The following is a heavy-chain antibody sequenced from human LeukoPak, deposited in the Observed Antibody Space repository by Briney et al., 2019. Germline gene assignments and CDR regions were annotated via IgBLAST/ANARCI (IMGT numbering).Heavy chain of an antibody. CDR2: ISSSSSYI. Sequence: GGSLRLSCAASGFTFSSYSMNWVRQAPGKGLEWVSSISSSSSYIYYADSVKGRFTISRDNAKNSLYLQMNSLRAEDTAVYYCARAFDSSGYIASYWGQGTLVTVSS. CDR1: GFTFSSYS. V-gene: IGHV3-21*01. J-gene: IGHJ4*02. CDR3: ARAFDSSGYIASY. D-gene: IGHD3-22*01.